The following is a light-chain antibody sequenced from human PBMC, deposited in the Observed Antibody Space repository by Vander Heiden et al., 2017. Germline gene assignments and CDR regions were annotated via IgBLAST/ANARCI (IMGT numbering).Light chain of an antibody. J-gene: IGKJ2*01. CDR3: QQSYSTRYT. Sequence: DIQMTTSPSSLSASAGDRVTITCRASQSISSYLNWYQQKPGKAPKLLIYAASSLQSGVPSRFSGSGSGTDFTLTISSLHPEDFATYYCQQSYSTRYTFGQGTKLEIK. CDR2: AAS. V-gene: IGKV1-39*01. CDR1: QSISSY.